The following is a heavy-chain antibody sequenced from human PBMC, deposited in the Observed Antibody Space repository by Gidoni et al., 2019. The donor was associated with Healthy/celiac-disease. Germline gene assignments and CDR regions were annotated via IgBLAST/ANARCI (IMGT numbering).Heavy chain of an antibody. CDR3: ARDSYGAVTYYFDY. J-gene: IGHJ4*02. CDR1: GFTFSSYG. CDR2: ICYDGSNK. D-gene: IGHD4-17*01. V-gene: IGHV3-33*01. Sequence: VQLVESAGGVVEPGRSLRLSCAASGFTFSSYGMPWVRQAPGKGLEWVAVICYDGSNKYYADAVKGRFTISRDNSKNTLYLQMNSLRAEDTAVYFCARDSYGAVTYYFDYWGQGTLVTVSS.